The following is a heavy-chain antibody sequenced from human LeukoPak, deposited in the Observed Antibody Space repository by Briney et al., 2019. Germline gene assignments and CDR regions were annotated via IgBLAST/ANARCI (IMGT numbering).Heavy chain of an antibody. Sequence: ASVKVSCKASGYTFTSYGISWVRQAPGQGPEWMGWISAYNGNTNYAQKLQGRVTMTTDTSTSTAYMELRSLRSDDTAVYYCARGYIVVVPAANDYYYYGMDVWGQGTTVTVSS. J-gene: IGHJ6*02. CDR2: ISAYNGNT. CDR3: ARGYIVVVPAANDYYYYGMDV. D-gene: IGHD2-2*01. V-gene: IGHV1-18*01. CDR1: GYTFTSYG.